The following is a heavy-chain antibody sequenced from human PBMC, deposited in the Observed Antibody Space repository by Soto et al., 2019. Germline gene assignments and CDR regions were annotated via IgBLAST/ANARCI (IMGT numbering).Heavy chain of an antibody. CDR1: GYTLTELS. J-gene: IGHJ4*02. Sequence: QVQLVQSGAEVKKPGASVKVSGKVSGYTLTELSMHWVRQAPGKGLEWMGGFDPEDGATIHAQKFQGRVTMTEDTSTDTAYMELSRLRSEDTAVYYCATAWGTGGMVRGRAPFDYWGQGTLVTVSS. D-gene: IGHD3-10*01. CDR3: ATAWGTGGMVRGRAPFDY. CDR2: FDPEDGAT. V-gene: IGHV1-24*01.